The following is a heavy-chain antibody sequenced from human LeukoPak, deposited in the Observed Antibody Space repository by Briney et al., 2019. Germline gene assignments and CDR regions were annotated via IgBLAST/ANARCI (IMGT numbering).Heavy chain of an antibody. V-gene: IGHV4-39*07. Sequence: SETLSLTCTVSGGSISSSSYYWGWIRQPPGKGLEWIGSIYHSGSTYYNPSLKSRVTISVDTSKNQFSLKLSSVTAADTAVYYCAREYSMVRGAELSHFDYWGQGTLVTVS. CDR3: AREYSMVRGAELSHFDY. CDR2: IYHSGST. CDR1: GGSISSSSYY. J-gene: IGHJ4*02. D-gene: IGHD3-10*01.